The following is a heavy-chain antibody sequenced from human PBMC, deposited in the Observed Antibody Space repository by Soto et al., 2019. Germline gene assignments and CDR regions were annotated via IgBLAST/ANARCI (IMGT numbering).Heavy chain of an antibody. CDR3: ARAVGWVAAAANDY. D-gene: IGHD2-15*01. J-gene: IGHJ4*02. CDR1: GGTFSSYA. CDR2: IIPIFGTA. Sequence: QVQLVQSGAEVKEAGSSVKVSCKASGGTFSSYAISWVRQAPGQGLEWMGGIIPIFGTANYAQKFQGRVTITADESTSTAYMELSSLRSEDTAVYYCARAVGWVAAAANDYWGQGTLVTVSS. V-gene: IGHV1-69*13.